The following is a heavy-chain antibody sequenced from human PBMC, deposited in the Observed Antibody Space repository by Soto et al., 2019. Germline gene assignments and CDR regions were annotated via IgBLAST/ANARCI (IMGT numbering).Heavy chain of an antibody. CDR2: INHSGST. J-gene: IGHJ4*02. CDR3: ARVVWVRGVIKKSN. V-gene: IGHV4-34*01. Sequence: SETLSLTCAVYGGSFSGYYWSWIRQPPGKGLEWIGEINHSGSTNYNPSLKSRVTISVDTSKNQFSLKLSSVTAADTAVYYCARVVWVRGVIKKSNWGQGTLVTVSS. CDR1: GGSFSGYY. D-gene: IGHD3-10*01.